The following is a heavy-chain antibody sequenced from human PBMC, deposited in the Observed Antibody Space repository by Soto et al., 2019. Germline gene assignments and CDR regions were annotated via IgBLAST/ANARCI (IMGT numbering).Heavy chain of an antibody. CDR2: ISYDGSNK. CDR3: ARGPGITGTPSYYYGMDV. CDR1: GFTFSSYA. Sequence: GGSLRLSCAASGFTFSSYAMHWVRQAPGKGLEWVAVISYDGSNKYYADSVKGRFTISRDNSKNTLYLQMNSLRAEETVVYYWARGPGITGTPSYYYGMDVWGQGTTVTVSS. D-gene: IGHD1-20*01. J-gene: IGHJ6*02. V-gene: IGHV3-30-3*01.